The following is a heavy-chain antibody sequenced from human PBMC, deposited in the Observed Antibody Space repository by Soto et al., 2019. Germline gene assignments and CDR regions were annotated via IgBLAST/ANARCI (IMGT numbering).Heavy chain of an antibody. CDR3: ARAQSGIGWYVHCFDP. J-gene: IGHJ5*02. CDR1: GVGFNSKS. V-gene: IGHV1-3*01. Sequence: ASVELCWKACGVGFNSKSRRWVRQAHRQRLEWMGWINAGNCNTKYSQNFKGRVTFTRDTVATTVYMELTSLTSEDTAVYYFARAQSGIGWYVHCFDPWGKGTLVTVSS. CDR2: INAGNCNT. D-gene: IGHD6-19*01.